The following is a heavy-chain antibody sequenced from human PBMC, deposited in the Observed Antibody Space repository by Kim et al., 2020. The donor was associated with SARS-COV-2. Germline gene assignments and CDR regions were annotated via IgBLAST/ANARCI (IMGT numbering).Heavy chain of an antibody. V-gene: IGHV4-34*01. CDR2: INHSGST. D-gene: IGHD3-10*01. J-gene: IGHJ6*02. CDR3: ARGWFRGVIRLYYYYGMDV. Sequence: SETLSLTCAVYGGSFSGYYWSWIRQPPGKGLEWIGEINHSGSTNYNPSLKSRVTISVDTSKNQFSLKLSSVTAADTAVYYCARGWFRGVIRLYYYYGMDVWGQGTTVTVSS. CDR1: GGSFSGYY.